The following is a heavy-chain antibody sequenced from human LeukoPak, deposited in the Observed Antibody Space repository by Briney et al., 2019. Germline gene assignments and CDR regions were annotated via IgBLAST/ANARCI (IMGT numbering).Heavy chain of an antibody. J-gene: IGHJ3*02. V-gene: IGHV5-10-1*01. CDR1: GYSFTSYW. CDR3: ARPITMIVESAFDI. Sequence: GESLKISCKGSGYSFTSYWISWVRQMPGKGLEWMGRIDPSDSYTNYSPSFQGHVTISTDKSISTAYLQWSSLKASDTAMYYCARPITMIVESAFDIWGQGTMVTVSS. CDR2: IDPSDSYT. D-gene: IGHD3-22*01.